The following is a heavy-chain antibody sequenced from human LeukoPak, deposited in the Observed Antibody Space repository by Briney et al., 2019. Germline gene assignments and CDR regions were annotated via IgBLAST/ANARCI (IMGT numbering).Heavy chain of an antibody. V-gene: IGHV3-7*01. CDR3: ARGGSSWTQRCYFDY. CDR2: IKQDGSEK. Sequence: LGGSLRLSCAASGFTFSSYWMSWVRQAPGKGLEWVANIKQDGSEKYYVDSVKGRFTISRDNAKNSLYLQMNSLRAEDTAVYYCARGGSSWTQRCYFDYWGQGTLVTVSS. J-gene: IGHJ4*02. D-gene: IGHD6-13*01. CDR1: GFTFSSYW.